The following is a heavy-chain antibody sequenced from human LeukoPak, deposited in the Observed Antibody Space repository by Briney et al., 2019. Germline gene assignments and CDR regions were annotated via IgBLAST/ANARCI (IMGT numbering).Heavy chain of an antibody. CDR1: GYTFTGCY. D-gene: IGHD2-21*01. CDR2: VNPNSGGT. V-gene: IGHV1-2*02. Sequence: AAVTVSCTASGYTFTGCYMHWVREAPGHGLEWMGWVNPNSGGTNYAQKFHGRVTMSRTTSIGTAYMEPSRLRSDVTAVYKCVCNSRVVVADTYWFDSWGQGTLVTVSS. CDR3: VCNSRVVVADTYWFDS. J-gene: IGHJ5*01.